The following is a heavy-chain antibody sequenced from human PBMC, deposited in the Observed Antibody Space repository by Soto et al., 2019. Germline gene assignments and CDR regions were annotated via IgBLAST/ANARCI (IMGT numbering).Heavy chain of an antibody. CDR3: ARVLTARQEDRHITGAYDY. D-gene: IGHD5-18*01. J-gene: IGHJ4*02. Sequence: QVQLVQSGGEVKKPGSSVKVSCKASGCTFSSYAISWVRQAPGQGLEWMGGIIPICGTANYAQKFQGRVTITADKSTSTDYMELSSLRPEDTAVYSCARVLTARQEDRHITGAYDYWGQGTLVTVS. CDR2: IIPICGTA. CDR1: GCTFSSYA. V-gene: IGHV1-69*06.